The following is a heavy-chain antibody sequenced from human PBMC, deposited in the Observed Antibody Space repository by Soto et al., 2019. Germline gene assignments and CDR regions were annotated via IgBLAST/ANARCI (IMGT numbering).Heavy chain of an antibody. CDR2: ISAYNGNT. CDR1: GYTFTSYG. V-gene: IGHV1-18*01. D-gene: IGHD2-2*01. CDR3: ARDAEARVRSILFDY. Sequence: QVQLVQSGAEVKKPGASVKVSCKASGYTFTSYGISWVRQAPGQGLEWMGWISAYNGNTNYAQKLQGRVTMTTDTSXTTAYMELRSLRSDDTAVYYCARDAEARVRSILFDYWGQGTLVTVSS. J-gene: IGHJ4*02.